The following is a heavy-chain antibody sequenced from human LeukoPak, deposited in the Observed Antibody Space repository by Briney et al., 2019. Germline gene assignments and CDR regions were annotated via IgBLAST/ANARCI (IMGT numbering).Heavy chain of an antibody. V-gene: IGHV4-34*01. D-gene: IGHD4-17*01. J-gene: IGHJ4*02. CDR2: INHSGNT. CDR1: GGSFNNYY. CDR3: ARRGIDYGDYVLDY. Sequence: SETLSLTCAVYGGSFNNYYWTWIRQSPGKGLEWIGEINHSGNTKYNPSLKSRVTISVDKSKNQFSLKVSSVTAADTAVYYCARRGIDYGDYVLDYWGQGTLVTVSS.